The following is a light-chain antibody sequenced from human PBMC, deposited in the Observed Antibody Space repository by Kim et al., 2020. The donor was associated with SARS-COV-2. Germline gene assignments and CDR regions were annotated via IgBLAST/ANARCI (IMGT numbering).Light chain of an antibody. CDR3: QQRSNWPSNS. J-gene: IGKJ1*01. Sequence: PGERATPTSRASQSVSSYLAWYQQKPGQAPRLLIYDASNRATGIPARCSGSGSGTDFTLTISSLEPEDFAVYYCQQRSNWPSNSFGQGTKVDIK. CDR2: DAS. V-gene: IGKV3-11*01. CDR1: QSVSSY.